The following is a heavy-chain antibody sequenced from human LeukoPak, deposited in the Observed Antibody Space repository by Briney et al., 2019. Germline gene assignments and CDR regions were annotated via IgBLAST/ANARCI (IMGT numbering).Heavy chain of an antibody. Sequence: GGSLRLSCAASGFTVSSNYMSWVRQAPGKGLEWVSVIYSGGSTYYADSVKGRFTISRDNSKNTLYLQMNSLRTEDTAVYFCARGTGYYYYYDAMDVWGQGSTVTVSS. CDR3: ARGTGYYYYYDAMDV. D-gene: IGHD2-8*02. CDR2: IYSGGST. V-gene: IGHV3-66*02. CDR1: GFTVSSNY. J-gene: IGHJ6*02.